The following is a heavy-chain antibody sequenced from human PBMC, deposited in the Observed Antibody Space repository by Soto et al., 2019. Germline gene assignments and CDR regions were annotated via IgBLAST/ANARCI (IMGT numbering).Heavy chain of an antibody. CDR3: AREGMYYDFWSGYPY. V-gene: IGHV3-11*01. J-gene: IGHJ4*02. CDR2: ISSSGSTI. Sequence: GSLRLSCAASGFTFSDYYMSWIRQAPGKGLEWGSYISSSGSTIYYADSGKGRFTISRDNAKNSLYLQMNSLRAEDTAVYYCAREGMYYDFWSGYPYWGQGTLVTVSS. CDR1: GFTFSDYY. D-gene: IGHD3-3*01.